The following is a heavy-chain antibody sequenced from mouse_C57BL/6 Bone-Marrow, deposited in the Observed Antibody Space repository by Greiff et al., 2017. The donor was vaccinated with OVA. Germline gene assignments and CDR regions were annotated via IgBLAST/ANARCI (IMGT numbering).Heavy chain of an antibody. Sequence: EVMLVESGGGLVQSGRSLRLSCATSGFTFSDFYMEWVRQAPGKGLEWIAASRNKANDYTTEYSASVKGRFIVSRDTSQSILYLQMNALRAEDTAIYYCARDAGYGSLYAMDYWGQGTSVTVSS. D-gene: IGHD1-1*01. CDR1: GFTFSDFY. CDR3: ARDAGYGSLYAMDY. V-gene: IGHV7-1*01. CDR2: SRNKANDYTT. J-gene: IGHJ4*01.